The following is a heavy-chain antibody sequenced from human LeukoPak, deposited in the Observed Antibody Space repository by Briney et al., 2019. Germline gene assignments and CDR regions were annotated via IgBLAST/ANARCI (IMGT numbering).Heavy chain of an antibody. CDR3: AIYSYGDYYFDC. V-gene: IGHV4-34*01. D-gene: IGHD4-17*01. J-gene: IGHJ4*02. Sequence: PSETLSLTCAVYGGSFSGYYWSWIRQPPGKGLEWIGEINHSGSTNYNPSLKSRVTISVDTSKNQFSLKLSSVTAADTAVYYCAIYSYGDYYFDCWGQGTLVTVSS. CDR2: INHSGST. CDR1: GGSFSGYY.